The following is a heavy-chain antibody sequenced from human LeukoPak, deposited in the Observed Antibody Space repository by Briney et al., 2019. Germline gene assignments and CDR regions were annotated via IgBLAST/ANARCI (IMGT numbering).Heavy chain of an antibody. D-gene: IGHD3-9*01. CDR3: ARGSRYHDWLSPLDS. V-gene: IGHV1-2*02. J-gene: IGHJ4*02. Sequence: GASVKVSCKASGYAFSAYYMHWVRQAPGQGLEWMGWLNPQAGDTHFAQKFQDRVTFTRDTSISTAYMAMSRLRSDDTAVFYCARGSRYHDWLSPLDSWGQGTLVTVSS. CDR1: GYAFSAYY. CDR2: LNPQAGDT.